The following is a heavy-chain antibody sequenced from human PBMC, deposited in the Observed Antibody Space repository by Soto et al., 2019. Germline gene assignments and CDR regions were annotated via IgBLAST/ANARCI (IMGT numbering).Heavy chain of an antibody. V-gene: IGHV1-2*04. Sequence: QVQLVQSGAEVRKPGASVKVSCKASGYTFSDYYIHWVRQAPGQGLEWMGWINPNSGGTKYAPKFQGWVTMARVTPIASAYMELSRLRSGGTAVYYWAREPATAKPDGVAFWGQGTLVTVS. CDR3: AREPATAKPDGVAF. CDR1: GYTFSDYY. J-gene: IGHJ4*02. D-gene: IGHD3-16*01. CDR2: INPNSGGT.